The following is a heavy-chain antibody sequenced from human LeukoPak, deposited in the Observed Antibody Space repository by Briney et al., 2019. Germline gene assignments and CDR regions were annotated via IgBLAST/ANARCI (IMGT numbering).Heavy chain of an antibody. CDR2: INSDGSST. V-gene: IGHV3-74*01. Sequence: PGGSLRLSCAASGFTFSSYWMHWVRQAPGKGLVWVSRINSDGSSTSYADSVKGRFTISRDNAKNTLYLQMNSLRAEDTAVYYCARGRYSSGWYEAEYFQRWGQGTLVTVSS. CDR3: ARGRYSSGWYEAEYFQR. D-gene: IGHD6-19*01. J-gene: IGHJ1*01. CDR1: GFTFSSYW.